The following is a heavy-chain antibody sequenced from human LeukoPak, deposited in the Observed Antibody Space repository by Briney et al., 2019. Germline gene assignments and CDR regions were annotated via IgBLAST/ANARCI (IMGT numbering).Heavy chain of an antibody. V-gene: IGHV3-30*02. CDR2: IRYDGSNK. CDR3: AKEYQLLYPSPHWFDP. Sequence: GGSLRLSCAASGFTFSSYGMHWVRQAPGKGLEWVAFIRYDGSNKYYADSVKGRFTISRDNSKNTLYLQMNSLRAEDTAVYYCAKEYQLLYPSPHWFDPWGQGILVTVSS. D-gene: IGHD2-2*02. J-gene: IGHJ5*02. CDR1: GFTFSSYG.